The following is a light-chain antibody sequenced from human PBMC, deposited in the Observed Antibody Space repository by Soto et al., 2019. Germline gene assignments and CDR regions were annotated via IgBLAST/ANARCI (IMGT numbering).Light chain of an antibody. Sequence: DVVMTQSPLSLPVTLGQPASISCRSSQSLVYSDGSTFLIWFQQRPGQSPRRLIYNISNRDSGVPYRFSGSGSGTDFTLKISRVEAEDVGIYYCMQGTHWPWTFGQGTKVEIK. CDR1: QSLVYSDGSTF. J-gene: IGKJ1*01. CDR3: MQGTHWPWT. CDR2: NIS. V-gene: IGKV2-30*01.